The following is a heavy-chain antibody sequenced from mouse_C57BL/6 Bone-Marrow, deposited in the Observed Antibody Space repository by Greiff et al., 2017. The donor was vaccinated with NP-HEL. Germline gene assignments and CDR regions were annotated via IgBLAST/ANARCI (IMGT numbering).Heavy chain of an antibody. Sequence: QVQLQQSGAELAKPGASVKMSCKASGYTFTSYTMHWVKQRPGQGLEWIGYINPSSGYTKYNQKFKDKATLTADKSSSTAYMQLSSLTSEDSAVYYCARPPTLYAMDYWGQGTSVTVSS. V-gene: IGHV1-4*01. CDR3: ARPPTLYAMDY. J-gene: IGHJ4*01. CDR2: INPSSGYT. CDR1: GYTFTSYT.